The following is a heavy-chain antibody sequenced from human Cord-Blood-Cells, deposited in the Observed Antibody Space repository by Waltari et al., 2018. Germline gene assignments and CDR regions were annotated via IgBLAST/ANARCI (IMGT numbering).Heavy chain of an antibody. D-gene: IGHD6-6*01. CDR1: GNTLSELP. Sequence: QVQLVQSGADVKKPGASVKVSCKVSGNTLSELPMHWARTAPGKGLEWMGGFDPEDGETIYAQKFQGRVTMTEDTSTDTAYMELSSLRSEDTAVYYCATDSSSSPDAFDIWGQGTMVTVSS. J-gene: IGHJ3*02. CDR2: FDPEDGET. V-gene: IGHV1-24*01. CDR3: ATDSSSSPDAFDI.